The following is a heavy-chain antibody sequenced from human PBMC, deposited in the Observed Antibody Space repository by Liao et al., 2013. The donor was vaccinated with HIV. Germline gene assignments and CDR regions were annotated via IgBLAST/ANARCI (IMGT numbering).Heavy chain of an antibody. V-gene: IGHV4-39*07. D-gene: IGHD4-11*01. Sequence: QLQLQESGPGLVKPSETLSLTCTVSGGSISSSSYYWGWIRQPPGKGLEWIGSIYYSGSTYYNPSLKSRVTISVDTSKNQFSLKLSSVTAADTAVYYCARDGRPDYLPFDYWGQGTLVTVSS. CDR2: IYYSGST. CDR1: GGSISSSSYY. CDR3: ARDGRPDYLPFDY. J-gene: IGHJ4*02.